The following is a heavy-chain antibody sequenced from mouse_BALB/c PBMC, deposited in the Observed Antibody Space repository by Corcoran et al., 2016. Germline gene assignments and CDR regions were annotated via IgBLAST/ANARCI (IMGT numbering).Heavy chain of an antibody. J-gene: IGHJ3*01. D-gene: IGHD2-4*01. CDR2: INTYTGEP. CDR1: RYTFTNYG. Sequence: QIQLVQSGPELKKPGETVKISCKASRYTFTNYGMNWVKQAPGKGLKWMGWINTYTGEPTYADDFKGRFAFSLETSASTAYLQINNLKNEDTATYFCARGDYDTWFAYWGQGTLVTVSA. CDR3: ARGDYDTWFAY. V-gene: IGHV9-3-1*01.